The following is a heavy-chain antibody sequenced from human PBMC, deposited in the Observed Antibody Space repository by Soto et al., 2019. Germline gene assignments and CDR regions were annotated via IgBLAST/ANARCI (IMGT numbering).Heavy chain of an antibody. Sequence: QVQLVQSGAEVKKPGASVKVSCKASGYTFTNFGITWVRQAPGQGLEWMGWISAYNGNTNYAQKFQGRVTMTTDTTTSTAYMEVRSLTFDDPAVYYCARGGTPIDHWGQGTLVTVSS. CDR1: GYTFTNFG. J-gene: IGHJ4*02. D-gene: IGHD3-16*01. CDR2: ISAYNGNT. V-gene: IGHV1-18*01. CDR3: ARGGTPIDH.